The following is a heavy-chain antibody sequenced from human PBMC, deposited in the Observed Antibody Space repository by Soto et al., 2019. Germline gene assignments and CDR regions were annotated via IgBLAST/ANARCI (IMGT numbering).Heavy chain of an antibody. CDR2: MNPNSGNT. Sequence: GASVKVSCKASGYTFTSYDINWVRQATGQGLEWMGWMNPNSGNTGYAQKFQGRVTMTRNTSISTAYMELSSLRSEDTAVYYCARGGGSSSNYYYYGMDVWGQGTTVTVS. CDR3: ARGGGSSSNYYYYGMDV. CDR1: GYTFTSYD. D-gene: IGHD6-6*01. J-gene: IGHJ6*02. V-gene: IGHV1-8*01.